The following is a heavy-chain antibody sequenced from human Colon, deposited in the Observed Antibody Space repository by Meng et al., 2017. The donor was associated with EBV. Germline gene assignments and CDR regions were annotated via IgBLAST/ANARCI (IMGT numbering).Heavy chain of an antibody. D-gene: IGHD2-2*01. J-gene: IGHJ4*02. Sequence: QVRYMESGAGLVEPSGTLSLTCAVYGGFISTSDWWSWVRQPAGKGLEWIGEIYRGGGTNYNPSFKSRVTISVDTSNNHFSLKLSYVTAADTAVYYCARVRVIPAAVGFDYWGQGTLVTVSS. CDR1: GGFISTSDW. CDR2: IYRGGGT. CDR3: ARVRVIPAAVGFDY. V-gene: IGHV4-4*02.